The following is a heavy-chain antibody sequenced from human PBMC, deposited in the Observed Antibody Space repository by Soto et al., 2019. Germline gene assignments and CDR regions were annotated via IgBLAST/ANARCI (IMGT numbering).Heavy chain of an antibody. CDR1: GGTFSSYA. V-gene: IGHV1-18*01. Sequence: GVSVKVSCKASGGTFSSYAISWVRQAPGQGLEWMGWIIAYNGNTNYAQKLQGRVTMTTDTSTSTAYMELRSLRSDDTAVYYCARGRHYYYYGMDVWGQGTTVTVSS. CDR2: IIAYNGNT. CDR3: ARGRHYYYYGMDV. J-gene: IGHJ6*02.